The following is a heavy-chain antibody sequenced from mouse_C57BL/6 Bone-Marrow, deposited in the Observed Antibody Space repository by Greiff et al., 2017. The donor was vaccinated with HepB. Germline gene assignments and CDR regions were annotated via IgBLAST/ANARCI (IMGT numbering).Heavy chain of an antibody. Sequence: QVQLQQPGAELVKPGASVKLSCKASGYTFTSYWMHWVKQRPGQGLEWIGMIHPNSGSTNYNEKFKSKATFTADTSSTTAYMQLSSLTTEDSAIYCCARRGSTRAMDYWGQGTSVTVSS. CDR1: GYTFTSYW. CDR3: ARRGSTRAMDY. J-gene: IGHJ4*01. V-gene: IGHV1-64*01. D-gene: IGHD2-14*01. CDR2: IHPNSGST.